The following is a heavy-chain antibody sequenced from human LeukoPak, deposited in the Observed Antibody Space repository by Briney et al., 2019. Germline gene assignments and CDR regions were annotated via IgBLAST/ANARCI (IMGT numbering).Heavy chain of an antibody. D-gene: IGHD3-3*01. CDR3: ARDGDYFDY. V-gene: IGHV4-61*01. Sequence: SETLSLTCTVSGGSVSSGSYYWSWIRQPPGKGLEWIGYIYYSGSTNYNPSLKSRVTISIDTSKNQFSLKLSSVTAADTAVYYCARDGDYFDYWGQGTLVTVSS. J-gene: IGHJ4*02. CDR2: IYYSGST. CDR1: GGSVSSGSYY.